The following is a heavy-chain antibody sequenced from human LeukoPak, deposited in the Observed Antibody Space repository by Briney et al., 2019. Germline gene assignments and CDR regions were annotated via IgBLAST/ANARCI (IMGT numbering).Heavy chain of an antibody. Sequence: ASVKVSCKVSGYTFTDYYMHWVQQAPGKGLEWMGPVDPEDGETIYAEKFQGRVTITADTSTDTAYMEPSSLRSEDTAVYYCATLSLTLRVWFDPWGQGTLVTVSS. J-gene: IGHJ5*02. CDR1: GYTFTDYY. CDR3: ATLSLTLRVWFDP. CDR2: VDPEDGET. D-gene: IGHD1-14*01. V-gene: IGHV1-69-2*01.